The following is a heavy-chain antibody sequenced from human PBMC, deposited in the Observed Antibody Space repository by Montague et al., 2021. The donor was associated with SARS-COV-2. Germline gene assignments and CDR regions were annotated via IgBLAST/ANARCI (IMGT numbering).Heavy chain of an antibody. CDR3: ARDRVPPDYGDAFDL. CDR1: GFIFSNFA. J-gene: IGHJ3*01. Sequence: SGAEVKKPGGSLRLSCAASGFIFSNFAFHWVRQAPGKGLEWVAIITYDGIDKFYADSVKGRFTISRDNSKNTLYLRMNSLTPEDTAVYYCARDRVPPDYGDAFDLWGQGTLVTVSS. D-gene: IGHD4/OR15-4a*01. CDR2: ITYDGIDK. V-gene: IGHV3-30*04.